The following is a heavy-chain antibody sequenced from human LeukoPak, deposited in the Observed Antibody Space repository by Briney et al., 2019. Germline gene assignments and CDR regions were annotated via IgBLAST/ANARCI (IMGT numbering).Heavy chain of an antibody. CDR2: IYYSGST. CDR1: GGSISSSSYY. V-gene: IGHV4-39*07. J-gene: IGHJ6*03. CDR3: ARDRYDFWSGYHAYYMDV. Sequence: SETLSLTCTVSGGSISSSSYYWGWIRQPPGKGLEWIGSIYYSGSTYYNPSLKSRVTISVDTSKNQFSLKLSSVTAADTAVYYCARDRYDFWSGYHAYYMDVWGKGTTVTVSS. D-gene: IGHD3-3*01.